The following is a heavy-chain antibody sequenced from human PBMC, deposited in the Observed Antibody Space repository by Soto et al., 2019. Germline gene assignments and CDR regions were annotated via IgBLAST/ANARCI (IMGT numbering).Heavy chain of an antibody. Sequence: GGSLRLSCAASGFTFSSYGMHWVRQAPGKGLEWVAVIWYDGSNKYYADSVKGRFTISRDNSKNTLYLQMNSLRAEDTAVYYCAREDSGSYRYFDYWGQGTLVTVSS. J-gene: IGHJ4*02. CDR1: GFTFSSYG. CDR2: IWYDGSNK. V-gene: IGHV3-33*01. CDR3: AREDSGSYRYFDY. D-gene: IGHD1-26*01.